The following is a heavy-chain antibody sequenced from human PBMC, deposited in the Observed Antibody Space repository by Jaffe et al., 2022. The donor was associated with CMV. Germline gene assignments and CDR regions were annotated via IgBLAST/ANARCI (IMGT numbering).Heavy chain of an antibody. Sequence: EVQLVESGGGLVKPGGSLRLSCAAPGFTFSSYFMNWVRQAPGKGLEWVSAISSGSSYTYYADSVKGRFTISRDNAKNSVYLQLNSLRADDTAVYYCARDRSTNYEVLRPVDVCDIWGQGTMVTVSS. CDR1: GFTFSSYF. J-gene: IGHJ3*02. CDR2: ISSGSSYT. D-gene: IGHD3-16*01. CDR3: ARDRSTNYEVLRPVDVCDI. V-gene: IGHV3-21*01.